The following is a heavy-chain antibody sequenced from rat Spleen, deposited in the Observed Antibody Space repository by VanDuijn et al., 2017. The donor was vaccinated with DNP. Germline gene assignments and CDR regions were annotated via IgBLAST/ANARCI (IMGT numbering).Heavy chain of an antibody. V-gene: IGHV5-25*01. D-gene: IGHD1-4*01. Sequence: EVQLVESGGGLVQPGRSLKLSCAASGFTFSNYYMAWVRQAPTKGLEWVASISTGGGNTYYRDSVKGRFTISRDNVKSTLYLQMDSLRSEDTATYYCAGRPPPTRGPFDYWGQGVTVTVSS. CDR1: GFTFSNYY. CDR2: ISTGGGNT. J-gene: IGHJ2*01. CDR3: AGRPPPTRGPFDY.